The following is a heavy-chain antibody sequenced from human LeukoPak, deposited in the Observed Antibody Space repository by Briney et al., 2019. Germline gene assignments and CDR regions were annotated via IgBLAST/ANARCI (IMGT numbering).Heavy chain of an antibody. V-gene: IGHV1-69*05. CDR2: IIPIFGTA. D-gene: IGHD1-26*01. J-gene: IGHJ4*02. Sequence: ASVKVSCKASGGTFSSYAISWVRQAPGQGLEWMGGIIPIFGTANYAQKFQGRVTMTRDMSTSTVYMDLSSLRSEDTAVYYCAIEAPTTGYFDYCGQGTLVTVSS. CDR3: AIEAPTTGYFDY. CDR1: GGTFSSYA.